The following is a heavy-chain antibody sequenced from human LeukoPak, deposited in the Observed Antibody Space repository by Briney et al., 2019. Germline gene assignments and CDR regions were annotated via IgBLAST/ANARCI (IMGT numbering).Heavy chain of an antibody. CDR1: RDSISSYY. J-gene: IGHJ4*02. V-gene: IGHV4-59*01. CDR3: VRDGYSGHDAL. Sequence: LETLSLTRTVSRDSISSYYWTSIREPPGKGLEWIGYIYHSRSTRYNSSLKSRVTLSVDTAKKQFSLKLSSVTAADTAVYYCVRDGYSGHDALWGQGTLVTVSS. D-gene: IGHD5-12*01. CDR2: IYHSRST.